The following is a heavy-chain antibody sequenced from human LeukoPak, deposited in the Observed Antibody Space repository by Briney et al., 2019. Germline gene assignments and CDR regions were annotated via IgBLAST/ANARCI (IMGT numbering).Heavy chain of an antibody. Sequence: SETLSLTCTVSGGSISSYYWNWIRQPPGKGLEWIGYIYYSGSTNYNPSLKSRVTISVDTSKNQFSLKLSSVTAADTAVYYCARGLGITGGTRRFDYWGQGALVTVSS. CDR1: GGSISSYY. CDR2: IYYSGST. J-gene: IGHJ4*02. V-gene: IGHV4-59*12. CDR3: ARGLGITGGTRRFDY. D-gene: IGHD1-20*01.